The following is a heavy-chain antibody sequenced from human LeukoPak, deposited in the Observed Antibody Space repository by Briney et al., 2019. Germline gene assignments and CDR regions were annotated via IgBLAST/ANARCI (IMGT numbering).Heavy chain of an antibody. J-gene: IGHJ4*02. CDR3: AKDTSLEGGSPGRIDY. CDR2: ISWNSGSI. V-gene: IGHV3-9*01. Sequence: SLRLSCAASGFTFDDYAMHWLRQAPGKGLEWVSGISWNSGSIGYADSVKGRFTISRDNAKNSLYLQTNSLRAEDTALYYCAKDTSLEGGSPGRIDYWGQGTLVTVSS. D-gene: IGHD1-26*01. CDR1: GFTFDDYA.